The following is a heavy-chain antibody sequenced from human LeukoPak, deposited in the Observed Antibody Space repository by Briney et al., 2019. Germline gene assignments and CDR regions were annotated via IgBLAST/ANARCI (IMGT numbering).Heavy chain of an antibody. D-gene: IGHD3-10*01. J-gene: IGHJ4*02. CDR3: ARGNRSPYYYGSGSYYYFDY. CDR2: INHSGST. V-gene: IGHV4-34*01. CDR1: GRSFSGYY. Sequence: SETLSLTCAVYGRSFSGYYWSWIRQPPGKGLEWIGEINHSGSTNYNPSLKSRVTISVDTSKNQFSLKLSSVTAADTAVYYCARGNRSPYYYGSGSYYYFDYWGQGTLVTVSS.